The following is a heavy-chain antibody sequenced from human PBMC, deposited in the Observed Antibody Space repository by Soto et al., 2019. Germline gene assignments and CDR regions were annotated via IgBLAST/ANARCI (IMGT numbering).Heavy chain of an antibody. CDR2: IFYSGST. Sequence: SETLSLTCTVSGGSISNYYWSWIRQPPWRGLEWIGHIFYSGSTNYNPALKSRATISVDTSKSQFSLKLGSVTAADTAVYYCAKDSGYNYGYFRWFDPWGQGTLVTVSS. CDR3: AKDSGYNYGYFRWFDP. V-gene: IGHV4-59*01. J-gene: IGHJ5*02. CDR1: GGSISNYY. D-gene: IGHD5-18*01.